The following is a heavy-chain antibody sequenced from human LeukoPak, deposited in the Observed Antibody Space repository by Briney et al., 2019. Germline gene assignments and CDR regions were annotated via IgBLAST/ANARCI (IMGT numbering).Heavy chain of an antibody. CDR1: GFTVRNNY. V-gene: IGHV3-66*01. CDR3: AREVGADGFDY. D-gene: IGHD1-26*01. J-gene: IGHJ4*02. CDR2: IFSGGST. Sequence: GGSLRLSCAASGFTVRNNYMSWLRQAPGKGLEWVSIIFSGGSTYYVDSVKGRFTISRDNSKNTVYLQMNSLRAEDTAVYYCAREVGADGFDYWGQGTLVTVSS.